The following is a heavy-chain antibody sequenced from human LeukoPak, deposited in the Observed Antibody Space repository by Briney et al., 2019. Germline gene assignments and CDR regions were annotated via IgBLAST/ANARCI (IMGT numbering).Heavy chain of an antibody. CDR1: GFTFSSYS. Sequence: GGSLRLSCAASGFTFSSYSMNWVRQAPGKGLEWVSSISSSSSYIYHADSVKGRFTISRDNAKNSLYLQMNSLRAEDTAVYYCARGVRDFDYWGQGTLVTVSS. CDR3: ARGVRDFDY. D-gene: IGHD3-3*01. V-gene: IGHV3-21*01. J-gene: IGHJ4*02. CDR2: ISSSSSYI.